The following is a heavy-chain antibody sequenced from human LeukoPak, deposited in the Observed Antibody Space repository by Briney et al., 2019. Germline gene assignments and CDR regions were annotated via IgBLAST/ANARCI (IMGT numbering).Heavy chain of an antibody. CDR3: AKSLLVGSSGSNAFDI. D-gene: IGHD3-22*01. V-gene: IGHV3-9*01. Sequence: PGGSLGLSCAASGFTFDDYAMHWVRQAPGKGLEWVSGISWNSGSIGYADSVKGRFTISRDNAKNSLYLQMNSLRAEDTALYYCAKSLLVGSSGSNAFDIWGQGTMVTVSS. J-gene: IGHJ3*02. CDR2: ISWNSGSI. CDR1: GFTFDDYA.